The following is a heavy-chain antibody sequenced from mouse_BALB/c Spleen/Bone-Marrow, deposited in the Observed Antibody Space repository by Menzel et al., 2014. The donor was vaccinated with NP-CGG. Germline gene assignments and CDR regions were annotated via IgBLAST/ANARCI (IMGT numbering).Heavy chain of an antibody. Sequence: EVMLVESGGGLVQPGGSLKLSCAPSGFTFRDYYMYWVRQTPEKRLEWAAYISNGGGSTYYPDTVKGRFTISRDNAKNTLYLQMSRLKSEDTAMYYCARQGTLDYWGQGTSVTVSS. V-gene: IGHV5-12*01. CDR2: ISNGGGST. J-gene: IGHJ4*01. CDR1: GFTFRDYY. CDR3: ARQGTLDY.